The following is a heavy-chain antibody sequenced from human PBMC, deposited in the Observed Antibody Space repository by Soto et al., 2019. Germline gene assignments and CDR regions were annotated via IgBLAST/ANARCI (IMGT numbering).Heavy chain of an antibody. Sequence: EVQLVESGGDLVQPGGSLRLSCAASGFIFSDYTMTWVRQAPGRGLEFVSHISSSGDAIFYAESVKGRFTVSGDNAKNSLYLQMNRLRDDDTAVYFCARDHGGSTWFVGVYYFFGMDVWGQGTAVTVSS. CDR2: ISSSGDAI. CDR1: GFIFSDYT. V-gene: IGHV3-48*02. D-gene: IGHD6-13*01. CDR3: ARDHGGSTWFVGVYYFFGMDV. J-gene: IGHJ6*02.